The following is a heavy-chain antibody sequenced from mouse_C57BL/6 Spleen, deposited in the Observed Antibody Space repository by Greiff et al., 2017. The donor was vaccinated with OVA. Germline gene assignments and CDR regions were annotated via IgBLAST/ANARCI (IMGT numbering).Heavy chain of an antibody. CDR2: ISSGSSTI. J-gene: IGHJ3*01. Sequence: EVQLVESGGGLVKPGGSLKLSCAASGFTFSDYGMHWVRQAPEKGLEWVAYISSGSSTIYYADTVKGRFTISRDNAKNTLFLQMTSLRSEDTAMYYCARRDEGVFAYWGQGTLVTVAA. CDR1: GFTFSDYG. D-gene: IGHD3-3*01. CDR3: ARRDEGVFAY. V-gene: IGHV5-17*01.